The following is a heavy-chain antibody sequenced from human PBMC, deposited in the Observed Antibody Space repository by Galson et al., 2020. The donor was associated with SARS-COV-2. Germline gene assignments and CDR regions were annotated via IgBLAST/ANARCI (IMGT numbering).Heavy chain of an antibody. V-gene: IGHV3-48*02. CDR3: ARGDIATFEY. Sequence: GGSLRLSCAASGFSFSTSAMNWVRQAPGKGLEWITHISGNSNTMYYAASVRGRVTISRDNAKNSLYLQMHSLTDEDTAVYYCARGDIATFEYWGPGTLVTVSS. CDR1: GFSFSTSA. J-gene: IGHJ4*02. D-gene: IGHD5-12*01. CDR2: ISGNSNTM.